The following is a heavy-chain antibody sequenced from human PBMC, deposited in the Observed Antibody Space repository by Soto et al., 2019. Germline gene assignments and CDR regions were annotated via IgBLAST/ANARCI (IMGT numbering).Heavy chain of an antibody. CDR1: GFTFSSYA. CDR2: ISYDGSNK. D-gene: IGHD2-2*01. J-gene: IGHJ4*02. V-gene: IGHV3-30-3*01. CDR3: ATLEGIVVVPAAVFDY. Sequence: GGSLRLSCAASGFTFSSYAMHWVRQAPGKGLEWVAVISYDGSNKYYADSVKGRFTISRDNSKNTLYLQMNSLRAEDTAVYYCATLEGIVVVPAAVFDYWGQGTLVTVS.